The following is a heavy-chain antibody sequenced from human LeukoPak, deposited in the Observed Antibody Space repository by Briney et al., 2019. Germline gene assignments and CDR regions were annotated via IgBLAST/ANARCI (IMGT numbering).Heavy chain of an antibody. Sequence: GGSLRLSCAASGFTFSSYAMSWVRQAPGKGLEWVSLISGDGGSTYYADSVKGRLTISRDNSKNSLYLQMNSLRTEDTALYYCAKDIYRSSGWYRYYYYYYGMDVWGQGTTVTVSS. V-gene: IGHV3-43*02. CDR2: ISGDGGST. D-gene: IGHD6-19*01. CDR1: GFTFSSYA. J-gene: IGHJ6*02. CDR3: AKDIYRSSGWYRYYYYYYGMDV.